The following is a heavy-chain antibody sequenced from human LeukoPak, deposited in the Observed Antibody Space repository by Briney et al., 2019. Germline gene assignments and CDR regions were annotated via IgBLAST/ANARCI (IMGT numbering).Heavy chain of an antibody. J-gene: IGHJ4*02. CDR3: ARDPKIVVVVAATFDY. CDR2: ISYDGSNK. CDR1: GFTFSSYA. Sequence: GRSLRLSCAASGFTFSSYAMHWVRQAPGKGLEWVAVISYDGSNKYYADSVKGRFTISRDNSKNTLHLQMNSLRAEDTAVYYCARDPKIVVVVAATFDYWGQGTLVTVSS. V-gene: IGHV3-30-3*01. D-gene: IGHD2-15*01.